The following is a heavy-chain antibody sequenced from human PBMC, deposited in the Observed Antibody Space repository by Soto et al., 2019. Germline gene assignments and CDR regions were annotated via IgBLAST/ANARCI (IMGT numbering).Heavy chain of an antibody. D-gene: IGHD6-13*01. Sequence: SETLSLTCAVYGGSFSGYYWSWIRQPPGKGLEWIGEINHSGSTNYNPSLKSRVTISVDTSKNQFSLKLSSVTAADTAVYYCARSDLRGWSSSFFDYWGQGTLVTVSS. CDR1: GGSFSGYY. CDR3: ARSDLRGWSSSFFDY. J-gene: IGHJ4*02. V-gene: IGHV4-34*01. CDR2: INHSGST.